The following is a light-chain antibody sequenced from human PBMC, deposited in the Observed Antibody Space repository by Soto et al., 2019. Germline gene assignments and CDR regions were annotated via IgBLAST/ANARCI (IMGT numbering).Light chain of an antibody. CDR1: QIVSSSY. CDR3: QQRSDWLFT. CDR2: YAS. V-gene: IGKV3-11*01. Sequence: EIVLTPSPCTLSLSLGERATLSCRAIQIVSSSYLAWYQQKPGQAPRLLIYYASKRATGIPARFNGSGSGTPFTLTISSLETEDFAVYYCQQRSDWLFTFRPGAKVDI. J-gene: IGKJ3*01.